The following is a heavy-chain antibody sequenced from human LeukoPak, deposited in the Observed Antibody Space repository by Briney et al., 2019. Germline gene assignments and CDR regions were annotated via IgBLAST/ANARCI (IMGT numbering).Heavy chain of an antibody. D-gene: IGHD4-23*01. CDR2: IKQDGSEK. J-gene: IGHJ5*02. Sequence: PGGSLRLSCAASGFTSSSYWMSWVRQAPGKGLEWVASIKQDGSEKYYVDSVKGPFTISRDNAKNSLYLQMNSLRAEDTAVYYCARSRISGDYGGDWFDPWGQGTLVTVSS. CDR1: GFTSSSYW. CDR3: ARSRISGDYGGDWFDP. V-gene: IGHV3-7*01.